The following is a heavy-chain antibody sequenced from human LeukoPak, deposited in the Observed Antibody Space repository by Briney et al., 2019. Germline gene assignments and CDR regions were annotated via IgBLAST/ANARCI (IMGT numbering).Heavy chain of an antibody. J-gene: IGHJ3*02. CDR2: IYYSGST. D-gene: IGHD3-22*01. Sequence: KPSETLSLTCTVSGGSISSYYWSWIRQPPGKGLEWIGYIYYSGSTNYNPSLKSRVTISVDTSKNQFSLKLSSVTAADTAVYYCAREGYYDSSGAHAFDIWGQGTMVTVSS. V-gene: IGHV4-59*01. CDR3: AREGYYDSSGAHAFDI. CDR1: GGSISSYY.